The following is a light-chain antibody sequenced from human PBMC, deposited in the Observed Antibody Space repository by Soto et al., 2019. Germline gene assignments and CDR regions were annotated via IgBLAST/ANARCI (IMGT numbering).Light chain of an antibody. J-gene: IGKJ3*01. V-gene: IGKV3-15*01. Sequence: EIGMTQSPATLSVSPGERATLSCRASQSVASNLAWYQQKPGQAPRLLIYAASTRATGSPARFSGSGSETDFTLSISSPQSVDFAVYYCQQYNTWPQTFGPGTKVDL. CDR2: AAS. CDR3: QQYNTWPQT. CDR1: QSVASN.